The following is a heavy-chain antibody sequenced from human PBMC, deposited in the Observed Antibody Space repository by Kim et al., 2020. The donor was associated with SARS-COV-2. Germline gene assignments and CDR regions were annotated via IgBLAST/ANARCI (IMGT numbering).Heavy chain of an antibody. J-gene: IGHJ4*02. Sequence: GGSLRLSCAASGFTFSSYGMHWVRQAPGKGLEWVAVISYDGSNKYYADSVKGRFTISRDNSKNTLYLQMNSLRAEDTAVYYCAKDSLLYYDSSGYPDYWGQGTLVTVSS. CDR2: ISYDGSNK. D-gene: IGHD3-22*01. V-gene: IGHV3-30*18. CDR3: AKDSLLYYDSSGYPDY. CDR1: GFTFSSYG.